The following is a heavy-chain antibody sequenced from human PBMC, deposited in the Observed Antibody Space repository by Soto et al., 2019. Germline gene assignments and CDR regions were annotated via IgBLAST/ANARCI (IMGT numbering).Heavy chain of an antibody. CDR1: GFTFSDYY. CDR2: VGSSGSTI. D-gene: IGHD3-16*02. CDR3: ARSGIWGSYRSSYTFDI. J-gene: IGHJ3*02. V-gene: IGHV3-11*01. Sequence: QVQLVESGGGLVKPGGSLRLSCSASGFTFSDYYMSWIRQAPGKGLEWVSYVGSSGSTIYYADSMKGRFTISRDNAKNSLYLQVNNLRAEDTAVYYCARSGIWGSYRSSYTFDIWGQGTMVTVSS.